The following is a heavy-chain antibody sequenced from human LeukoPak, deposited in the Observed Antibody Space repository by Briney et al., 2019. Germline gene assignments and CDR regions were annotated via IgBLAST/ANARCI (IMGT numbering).Heavy chain of an antibody. CDR3: ARASGYSYGPRDY. Sequence: GASVKVSCKASGYTFSSYGVTWVRQAPGQGLECMGWISAHTGHTSYAQKLQDRITMTTDTSTSTAYMELRSLRSDDTAVYFCARASGYSYGPRDYWGQGTLVTVSS. CDR1: GYTFSSYG. D-gene: IGHD5-18*01. CDR2: ISAHTGHT. J-gene: IGHJ4*02. V-gene: IGHV1-18*01.